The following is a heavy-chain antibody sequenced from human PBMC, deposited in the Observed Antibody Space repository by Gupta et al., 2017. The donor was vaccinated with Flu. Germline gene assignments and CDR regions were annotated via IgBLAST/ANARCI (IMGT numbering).Heavy chain of an antibody. D-gene: IGHD4-23*01. CDR2: IYYSGST. CDR1: GGSISSSSYY. J-gene: IGHJ4*02. V-gene: IGHV4-39*01. CDR3: ARHGTTVVTRYFDY. Sequence: QLQLPESGPGLVKPSETLSLTCTVSGGSISSSSYYWGWIRQPPGKGLEWIGSIYYSGSTYYNPSLKSRVTISVDTSKNQFSLKLSSVTAADTAVYYCARHGTTVVTRYFDYWGQGTLVTVSS.